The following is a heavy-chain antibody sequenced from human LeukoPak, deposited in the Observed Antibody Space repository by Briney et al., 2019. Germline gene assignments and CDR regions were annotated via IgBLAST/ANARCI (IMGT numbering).Heavy chain of an antibody. Sequence: PSETLSLTCTVSGYSISSGYYWGWIRQPPGKGLGWIGSIYHSGSTYYNPSLQRRVTISVDTSKNQFSLKLSSVAAGDTAVYYCAGGGVVVTMIVVVTKGAFDIWGQGTMVTVSS. CDR2: IYHSGST. J-gene: IGHJ3*02. CDR1: GYSISSGYY. V-gene: IGHV4-38-2*02. CDR3: AGGGVVVTMIVVVTKGAFDI. D-gene: IGHD3-22*01.